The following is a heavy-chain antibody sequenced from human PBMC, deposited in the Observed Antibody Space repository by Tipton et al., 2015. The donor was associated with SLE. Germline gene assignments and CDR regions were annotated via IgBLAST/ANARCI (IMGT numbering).Heavy chain of an antibody. CDR3: AKGALSLILAHLDR. J-gene: IGHJ5*02. CDR2: INWNSENI. CDR1: GFRFDDYA. Sequence: SLRLSCVASGFRFDDYALHWVRQAPGKGLGWVSGINWNSENIGYADSVKGRFTISRDNARNSLYLQMSSLRAEDTALYYCAKGALSLILAHLDRWGQGSLVTVSS. V-gene: IGHV3-9*01. D-gene: IGHD2/OR15-2a*01.